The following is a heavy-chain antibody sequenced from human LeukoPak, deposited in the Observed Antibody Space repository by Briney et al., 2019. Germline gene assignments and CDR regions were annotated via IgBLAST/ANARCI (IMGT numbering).Heavy chain of an antibody. Sequence: ASVKVSCKASGYSFTSYAINAVRQTTGQRLECMGWMNPNSGNTGYAQKFIGRVTMPRNTSISTAYMELSSLRSDDTAVYYCAKERRELGAFDIWGQGTMVTVSS. CDR2: MNPNSGNT. J-gene: IGHJ3*02. D-gene: IGHD3-16*01. V-gene: IGHV1-8*01. CDR1: GYSFTSYA. CDR3: AKERRELGAFDI.